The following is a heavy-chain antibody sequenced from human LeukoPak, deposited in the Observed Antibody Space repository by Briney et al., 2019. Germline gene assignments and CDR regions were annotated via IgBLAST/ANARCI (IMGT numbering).Heavy chain of an antibody. CDR2: IYYSGST. V-gene: IGHV4-30-4*01. D-gene: IGHD3-10*01. Sequence: PSETLSLTCTVSGXSISSGDYYWSWIRQPPGKGLEWIGYIYYSGSTYYNPSLKSRVIISVDTSKNQFSLKLSSVTAADTAVYYCAREKSGSYYENFDYWGQGTLVTVSS. CDR1: GXSISSGDYY. J-gene: IGHJ4*02. CDR3: AREKSGSYYENFDY.